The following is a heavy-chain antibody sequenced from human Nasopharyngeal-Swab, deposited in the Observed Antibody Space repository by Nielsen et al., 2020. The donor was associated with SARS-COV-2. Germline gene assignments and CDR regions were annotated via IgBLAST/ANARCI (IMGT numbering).Heavy chain of an antibody. CDR1: GFTFSSYS. V-gene: IGHV3-21*01. CDR2: ISSSSSYI. J-gene: IGHJ6*02. Sequence: GESLKISRAASGFTFSSYSMNWVRQAPGKGLEWVSSISSSSSYIYYADSVKGRFTISRDNAKNSLYLQMNSLRAEDTAVYYCARAGGAYCGGDCYYYYGMDVWGQGTTVTVSS. CDR3: ARAGGAYCGGDCYYYYGMDV. D-gene: IGHD2-21*02.